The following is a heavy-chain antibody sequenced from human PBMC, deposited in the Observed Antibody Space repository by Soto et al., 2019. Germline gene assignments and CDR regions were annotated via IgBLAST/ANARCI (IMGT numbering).Heavy chain of an antibody. CDR1: GGSISSSNW. J-gene: IGHJ4*02. V-gene: IGHV4-4*02. Sequence: SETLSLTCAVSGGSISSSNWWSWVRQPPGKGLEWIGEIYHSGSTNYNPNLKSRVTISVDTSKNQFSLKLSSVTAADTAVYYCARAGTYYDILTGYYSAHFDYWGQGTLVTVSS. CDR2: IYHSGST. CDR3: ARAGTYYDILTGYYSAHFDY. D-gene: IGHD3-9*01.